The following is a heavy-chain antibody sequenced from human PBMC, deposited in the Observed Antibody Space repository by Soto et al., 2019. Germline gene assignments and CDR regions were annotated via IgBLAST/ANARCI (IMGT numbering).Heavy chain of an antibody. CDR3: AKDRLAAAGDYYYYGMDV. V-gene: IGHV3-30*18. J-gene: IGHJ6*02. Sequence: PVGSLRLSCAASGFTFSSYGMHWVRQAPGKGLEWVAVISYDGSNKYYADSVKGRFTISRDNSKNTLYLQMNSLRAEDTAVYYCAKDRLAAAGDYYYYGMDVWGQGTTVTVSS. CDR2: ISYDGSNK. D-gene: IGHD6-13*01. CDR1: GFTFSSYG.